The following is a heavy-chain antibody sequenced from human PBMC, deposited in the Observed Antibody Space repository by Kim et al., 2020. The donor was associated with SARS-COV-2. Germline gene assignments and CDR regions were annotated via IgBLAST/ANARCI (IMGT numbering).Heavy chain of an antibody. V-gene: IGHV4-31*02. CDR3: ASWGYYYDSSGYSGDDY. J-gene: IGHJ4*02. Sequence: LKSRVTISVDTSKNQFSLKLSSVTAADTAVYYCASWGYYYDSSGYSGDDYWGQGTLVTVSS. D-gene: IGHD3-22*01.